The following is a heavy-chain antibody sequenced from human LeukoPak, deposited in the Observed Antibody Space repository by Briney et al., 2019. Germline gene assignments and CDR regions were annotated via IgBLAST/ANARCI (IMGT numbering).Heavy chain of an antibody. D-gene: IGHD4-11*01. J-gene: IGHJ4*02. Sequence: GGSLRLSCSASGFTFSSYSMNWVRQAPGKGLEWVSSISSSSSYIYYADSVKGRFTISRDNAKNSLYLQMNSLRAEDTAVYYCARDPYSGLFDYWGQGTLVTVSS. CDR2: ISSSSSYI. CDR1: GFTFSSYS. V-gene: IGHV3-21*01. CDR3: ARDPYSGLFDY.